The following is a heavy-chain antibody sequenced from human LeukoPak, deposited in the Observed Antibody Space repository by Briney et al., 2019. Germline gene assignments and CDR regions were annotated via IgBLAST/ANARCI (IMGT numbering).Heavy chain of an antibody. D-gene: IGHD4-11*01. J-gene: IGHJ3*02. V-gene: IGHV3-74*01. Sequence: GGSLRLSCAPSGFIFSDYWFHWVRQTPGQGLVWVAAINRDGTGTSHADSVRGRFTVSRDNAKNTLYLQLNSLRADDTAVYYCAPTLTTVDAFDIWGQGTMVTVSS. CDR1: GFIFSDYW. CDR2: INRDGTGT. CDR3: APTLTTVDAFDI.